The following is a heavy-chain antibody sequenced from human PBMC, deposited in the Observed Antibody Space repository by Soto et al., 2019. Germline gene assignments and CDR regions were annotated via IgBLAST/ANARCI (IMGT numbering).Heavy chain of an antibody. CDR3: AKDLIRVNSSSGPAGGGFDP. D-gene: IGHD6-6*01. Sequence: EVQLVESGGGLVQPGRSLRLSCAASGFTFDDYAMHWVRQAPGKGLEWVSGISWNSGSIGYADSVKGRFTISRDNAKNSXYXXMNSLRAEDTALYYCAKDLIRVNSSSGPAGGGFDPWGQGTLVTVSS. V-gene: IGHV3-9*01. J-gene: IGHJ5*02. CDR2: ISWNSGSI. CDR1: GFTFDDYA.